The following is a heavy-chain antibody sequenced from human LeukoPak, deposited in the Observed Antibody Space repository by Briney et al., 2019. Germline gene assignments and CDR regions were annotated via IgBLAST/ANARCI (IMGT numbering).Heavy chain of an antibody. CDR1: GGSISTYY. D-gene: IGHD2-8*01. J-gene: IGHJ5*02. Sequence: KPSETLSLACTISGGSISTYYWSWIRQPPGKGLEWIGYIYYSGITKYNPSVKSRVTISVDTSKNQFSLKVSSVTAADTAVYYCARGTNMMASLRFDPWGQRTLVTVSS. CDR3: ARGTNMMASLRFDP. CDR2: IYYSGIT. V-gene: IGHV4-59*01.